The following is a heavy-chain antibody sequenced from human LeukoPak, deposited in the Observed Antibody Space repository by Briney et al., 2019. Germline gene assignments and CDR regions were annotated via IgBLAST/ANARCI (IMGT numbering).Heavy chain of an antibody. V-gene: IGHV5-51*01. CDR3: ARRGRISGRQEGFDM. Sequence: GESLKISCKGSGYSFTTYWIGWVRQMPGEGLEWMGIIYPGDSDTRYSPSFQGQVTISVDKSINSAYLQWSTLKASDTAMYYCARRGRISGRQEGFDMWGQGTMVTVSS. J-gene: IGHJ3*02. D-gene: IGHD2-15*01. CDR1: GYSFTTYW. CDR2: IYPGDSDT.